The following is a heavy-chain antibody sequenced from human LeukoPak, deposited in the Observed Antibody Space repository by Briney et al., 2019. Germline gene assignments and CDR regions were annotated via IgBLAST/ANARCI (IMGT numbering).Heavy chain of an antibody. J-gene: IGHJ4*02. V-gene: IGHV3-30*02. D-gene: IGHD3-22*01. Sequence: GALRLSCAASGFTFKNSDMHWVRQAPGKGLEWVAFIWYDGSNKYYTDSVKGRFTVSRDNSKNTVYLQMNTLRFDATAVYYCARGRRYDSSGYDYWGQGTLVTVSS. CDR3: ARGRRYDSSGYDY. CDR2: IWYDGSNK. CDR1: GFTFKNSD.